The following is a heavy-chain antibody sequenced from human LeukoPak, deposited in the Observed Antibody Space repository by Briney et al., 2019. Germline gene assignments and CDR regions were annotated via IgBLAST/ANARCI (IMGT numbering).Heavy chain of an antibody. CDR1: GFTFSSYA. V-gene: IGHV3-23*01. CDR2: ISHSGAST. D-gene: IGHD6-13*01. Sequence: GGSLRLSCAASGFTFSSYAMSWVRQAPGKGLDWVSAISHSGASTNYADSVKGRFTIARDNSKNTLFLQMHSLRADDTAVYYCARHLGYSSSHTDYWGQGTRVTVSS. CDR3: ARHLGYSSSHTDY. J-gene: IGHJ4*02.